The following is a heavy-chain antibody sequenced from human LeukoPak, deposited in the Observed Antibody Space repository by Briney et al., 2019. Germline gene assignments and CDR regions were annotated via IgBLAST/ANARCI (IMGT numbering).Heavy chain of an antibody. CDR3: ARDHTGITIFGGSWFDP. CDR1: GYTFTGYY. D-gene: IGHD3-3*01. V-gene: IGHV1-69*04. CDR2: IIPIFGIA. J-gene: IGHJ5*02. Sequence: SVKVSCKASGYTFTGYYMHWVRQAPGQGLEWMGRIIPIFGIANYAQKFQGRVTITADKSTSTAYMELSSLRSEDTAVYYCARDHTGITIFGGSWFDPWGQGTLVTVSS.